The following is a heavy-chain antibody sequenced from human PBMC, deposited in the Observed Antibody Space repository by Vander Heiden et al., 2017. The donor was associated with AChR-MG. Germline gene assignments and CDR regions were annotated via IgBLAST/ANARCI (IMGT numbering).Heavy chain of an antibody. CDR2: ISYDGSNK. CDR3: AMDIVVVPAALHPLNY. V-gene: IGHV3-30*03. CDR1: GFTFSSYG. D-gene: IGHD2-2*03. Sequence: QVQLVESGGGVVQPGRSLRLSCAASGFTFSSYGMHWVRQAPGKGLEWVAVISYDGSNKYYADSVKGRFTISRDNSKNTLYLQMNSLRAEDTAVYYCAMDIVVVPAALHPLNYWGQGTLVTVSS. J-gene: IGHJ4*02.